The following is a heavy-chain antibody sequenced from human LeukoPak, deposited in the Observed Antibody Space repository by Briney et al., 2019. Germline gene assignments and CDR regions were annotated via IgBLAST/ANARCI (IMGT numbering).Heavy chain of an antibody. Sequence: SETLPLTCAVYGGSFSGYYWSWIRQPPGKGLEWIGEINHSGSTNYNPSLKSRVTISVDTSKNQFSLKLSSVTAADTAVCYCARGKPHIVVVTAIQNWFDPWGQGTLVTVSS. CDR1: GGSFSGYY. CDR2: INHSGST. J-gene: IGHJ5*02. D-gene: IGHD2-21*02. V-gene: IGHV4-34*01. CDR3: ARGKPHIVVVTAIQNWFDP.